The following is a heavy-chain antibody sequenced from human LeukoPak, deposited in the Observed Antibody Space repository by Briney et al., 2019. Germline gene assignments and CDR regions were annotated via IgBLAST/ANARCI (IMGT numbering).Heavy chain of an antibody. V-gene: IGHV4-59*11. Sequence: SETLSLTCTVSGGSINDHAWCWIRQPPGRGLEWIGCVYYTGSSEYNASLKSRLTISTDTSNNQLSLKVTSVTAADTAIYSCARLSRIATAGAYSYHSLDIWGQGTTVTDSS. J-gene: IGHJ6*02. D-gene: IGHD6-13*01. CDR1: GGSINDHA. CDR2: VYYTGSS. CDR3: ARLSRIATAGAYSYHSLDI.